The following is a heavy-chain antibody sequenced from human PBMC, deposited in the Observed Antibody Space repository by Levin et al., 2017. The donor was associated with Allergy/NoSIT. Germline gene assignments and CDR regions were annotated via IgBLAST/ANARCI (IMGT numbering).Heavy chain of an antibody. J-gene: IGHJ4*02. Sequence: KSGGSLRLSCAASGFTFSDYYMSWIRQAPGKGLEWVSYITSSGDTKYYADSVKGRFTISRDNAKNSLFLQMNSLRAEDTAVYYCAKIYGDHVDYWGQGTLVTVSS. CDR3: AKIYGDHVDY. V-gene: IGHV3-11*01. CDR1: GFTFSDYY. D-gene: IGHD4-17*01. CDR2: ITSSGDTK.